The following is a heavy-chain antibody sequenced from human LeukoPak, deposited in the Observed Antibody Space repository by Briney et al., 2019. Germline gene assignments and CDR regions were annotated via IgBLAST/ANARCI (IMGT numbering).Heavy chain of an antibody. D-gene: IGHD6-13*01. Sequence: GGSLRLSCAASGFTFSSYSMNWVRQAPGKGLEWVANIKQDGSEKYYVDSVKGRFTISRDNAKNSLYLQMNSLRAEDTAVYYCAREQQLANWGQGTLVTVSS. V-gene: IGHV3-7*01. J-gene: IGHJ4*02. CDR2: IKQDGSEK. CDR1: GFTFSSYS. CDR3: AREQQLAN.